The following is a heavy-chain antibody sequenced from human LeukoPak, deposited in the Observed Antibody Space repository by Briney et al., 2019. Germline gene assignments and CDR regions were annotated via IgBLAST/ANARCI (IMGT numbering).Heavy chain of an antibody. J-gene: IGHJ3*02. V-gene: IGHV4-59*01. CDR3: ARGVDTAMVESADAFDI. D-gene: IGHD5-18*01. Sequence: SETLSLTCTVSGGSISSYYWSWIRQPPGKGLEWIGYIYYSGSTNYNPSLKSRVTISVDTSKNQFSLKLSSVIAADTAVYYCARGVDTAMVESADAFDIWGQGTMVTVSS. CDR2: IYYSGST. CDR1: GGSISSYY.